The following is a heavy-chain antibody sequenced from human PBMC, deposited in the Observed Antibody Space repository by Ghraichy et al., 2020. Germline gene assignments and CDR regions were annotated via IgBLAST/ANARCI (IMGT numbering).Heavy chain of an antibody. Sequence: SETLSLSCTVSGGSISSITYYWGWIRQPPGKGLEWIGSIYNSGSTYYNPSLKSRVTISVDTSKNQFSLKLSSVTAADTAVYYCARAPVGPTKYFDCWGQGTLVTVSS. V-gene: IGHV4-39*01. J-gene: IGHJ4*02. CDR2: IYNSGST. D-gene: IGHD1-26*01. CDR3: ARAPVGPTKYFDC. CDR1: GGSISSITYY.